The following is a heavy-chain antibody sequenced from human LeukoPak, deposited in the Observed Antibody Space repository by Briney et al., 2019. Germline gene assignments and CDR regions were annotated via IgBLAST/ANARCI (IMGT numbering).Heavy chain of an antibody. V-gene: IGHV4-34*01. J-gene: IGHJ4*02. CDR3: AISGCTFDY. D-gene: IGHD2-15*01. CDR1: GGSFSGYY. Sequence: TLSLTCPVYGGSFSGYYWSWIRQPPGKGLEWIGEINHSGSTNYNPSLKSRVTISVDTSKNQFSLKLSSVTAADTAVYYCAISGCTFDYWGQGTLVTASS. CDR2: INHSGST.